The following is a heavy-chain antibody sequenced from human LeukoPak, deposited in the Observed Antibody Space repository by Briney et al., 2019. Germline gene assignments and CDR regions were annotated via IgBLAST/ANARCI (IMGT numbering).Heavy chain of an antibody. CDR2: IYTSGST. J-gene: IGHJ3*02. CDR1: GGSISSGSYY. CDR3: ARDRRGYSYGTQDIDAFDI. Sequence: SETLSLTCTVSGGSISSGSYYWSWIRQPAGKGLEWIGRIYTSGSTNYNPSLKSRVTISVDTSKNQFSLKLSSVTAADTAVYYCARDRRGYSYGTQDIDAFDIWGQGTMVTVSS. V-gene: IGHV4-61*02. D-gene: IGHD5-18*01.